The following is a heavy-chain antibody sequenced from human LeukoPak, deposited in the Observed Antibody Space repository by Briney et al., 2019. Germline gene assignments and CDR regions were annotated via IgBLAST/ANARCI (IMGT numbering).Heavy chain of an antibody. J-gene: IGHJ5*02. V-gene: IGHV4-39*02. CDR2: IYYSGNT. Sequence: SETLSLTCTVSGVSISSSNSYWGWIRQPPGKGLEWIGSIYYSGNTYYNASLKSQVSISIDTSKNHFSLRLTSVTAADTAVYYCAREFQGFDPWGQGTLVTVSS. CDR1: GVSISSSNSY. CDR3: AREFQGFDP.